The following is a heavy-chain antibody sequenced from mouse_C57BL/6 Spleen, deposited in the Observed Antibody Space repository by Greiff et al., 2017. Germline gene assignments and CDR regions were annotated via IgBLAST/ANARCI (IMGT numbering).Heavy chain of an antibody. CDR1: GYAFSSSW. CDR2: IYPGDGDT. J-gene: IGHJ4*01. V-gene: IGHV1-82*01. CDR3: ASDSLYAMDY. D-gene: IGHD2-4*01. Sequence: QVQLKESGPELVKPGASVKISCKASGYAFSSSWMNWVKQRPGKGLEWIGRIYPGDGDTNYNGKFKGKATLTADKSSSTAYMQLSNLTSEDSAVYFCASDSLYAMDYWGQGTSVTVSS.